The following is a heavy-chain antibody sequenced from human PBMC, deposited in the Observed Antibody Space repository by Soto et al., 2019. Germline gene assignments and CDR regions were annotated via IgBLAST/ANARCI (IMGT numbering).Heavy chain of an antibody. CDR2: IYSGGST. V-gene: IGHV3-53*01. D-gene: IGHD6-6*01. J-gene: IGHJ4*02. Sequence: EVQLVESGGGLIQPGGSLRLSCAASGFTVSSNYMSWVRQAPGKGLEWVSVIYSGGSTYYADSVKGRFTISRDNSKNTLYLQMNSLRAEDTAVYYCARGPSIAGRPPLNYWGQGTLVTVSS. CDR1: GFTVSSNY. CDR3: ARGPSIAGRPPLNY.